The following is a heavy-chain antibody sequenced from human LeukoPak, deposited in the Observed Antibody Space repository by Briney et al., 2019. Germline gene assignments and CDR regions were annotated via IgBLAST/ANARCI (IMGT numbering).Heavy chain of an antibody. D-gene: IGHD2-15*01. J-gene: IGHJ4*02. CDR3: ATSRGYDFDY. CDR2: INSDGSST. CDR1: GFTFSSYW. V-gene: IGHV3-74*01. Sequence: GGSLRLSCAASGFTFSSYWMHWVRHAPGKGLVWVSRINSDGSSTSYADSVKGRFTISRDNAKNTLYLQMNSLRDEDTAVYYCATSRGYDFDYWGQGTLVTVSS.